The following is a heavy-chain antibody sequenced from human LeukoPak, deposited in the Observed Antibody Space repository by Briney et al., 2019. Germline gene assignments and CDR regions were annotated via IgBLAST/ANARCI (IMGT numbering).Heavy chain of an antibody. CDR2: IGSTGSVT. Sequence: PGRSLRLSCSASGFSLSNTAMHWVRQAPGKGLEDVSVIGSTGSVTYADSVRGRFTISRDISKNTLYLQMSSLRPEDTAVYYCVNNVLIAAPATRDSWGQGTLVTVSS. CDR1: GFSLSNTA. V-gene: IGHV3-64D*09. D-gene: IGHD6-13*01. J-gene: IGHJ4*02. CDR3: VNNVLIAAPATRDS.